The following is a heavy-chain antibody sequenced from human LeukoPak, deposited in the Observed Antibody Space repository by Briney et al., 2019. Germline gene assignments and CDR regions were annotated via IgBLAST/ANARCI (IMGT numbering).Heavy chain of an antibody. D-gene: IGHD3-22*01. CDR3: AREDSSGYQGYFDY. Sequence: ASVKVSGKASGYTFTGYYMHWVRQAPGQGLEWMGWINPNSGGTNYAQKFQGRVTMTRDTSISTAYMELSRLRSDDTAVYYCAREDSSGYQGYFDYWGQGTLVTVSS. J-gene: IGHJ4*02. CDR2: INPNSGGT. V-gene: IGHV1-2*02. CDR1: GYTFTGYY.